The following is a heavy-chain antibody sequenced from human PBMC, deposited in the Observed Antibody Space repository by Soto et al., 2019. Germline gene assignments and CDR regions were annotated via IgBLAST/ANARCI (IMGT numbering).Heavy chain of an antibody. Sequence: TSATLSLTCAVYGGSFSGYYWSWIRQPPGKGLEWIGEINHSGSTNYNPSLKSRVTISVDTSKNQFSLKLSSVTAADTAVYYCARGVSSSWYPYYYGMDVWGQGTTVTVS. V-gene: IGHV4-34*01. CDR2: INHSGST. J-gene: IGHJ6*02. CDR3: ARGVSSSWYPYYYGMDV. D-gene: IGHD6-13*01. CDR1: GGSFSGYY.